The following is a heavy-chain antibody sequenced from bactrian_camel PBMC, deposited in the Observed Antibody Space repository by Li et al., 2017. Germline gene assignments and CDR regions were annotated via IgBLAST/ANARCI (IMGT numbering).Heavy chain of an antibody. CDR3: AAARPTTDWYNY. D-gene: IGHD5*01. Sequence: HVQLVESGGALVRPGGSLRLSCAASGLTYSSNCMGWSRQPPGKEREGVAAMLTAGGRTVYADSVKGRFTISQDNAKKTLYLQMHSLKSEDTAVYYCAAARPTTDWYNYWGQGTQVTVS. CDR1: GLTYSSNC. CDR2: MLTAGGRT. V-gene: IGHV3S1*01. J-gene: IGHJ4*01.